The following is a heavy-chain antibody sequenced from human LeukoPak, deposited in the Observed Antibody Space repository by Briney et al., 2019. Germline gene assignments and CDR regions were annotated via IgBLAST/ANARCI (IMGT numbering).Heavy chain of an antibody. D-gene: IGHD6-6*01. CDR2: ISYDGSNK. J-gene: IGHJ6*03. V-gene: IGHV3-30-3*01. CDR3: ARDGPSIAARPDWQGDYYMDV. Sequence: QTGGSLRLSCTASGFPFSSYAMHWVRQAPGKGLEWEALISYDGSNKYYADSVKGRFTISRDNSKNTLYLQMNSLRAEDTAVYYCARDGPSIAARPDWQGDYYMDVWGKGTTVTVSS. CDR1: GFPFSSYA.